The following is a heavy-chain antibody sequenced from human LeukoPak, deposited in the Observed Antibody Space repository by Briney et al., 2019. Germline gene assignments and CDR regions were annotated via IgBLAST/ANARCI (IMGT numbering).Heavy chain of an antibody. CDR1: GGTFSSYA. V-gene: IGHV1-69*01. CDR2: IIPIFGTA. J-gene: IGHJ4*02. D-gene: IGHD1-26*01. CDR3: ARDGVVGATRGVGYFDY. Sequence: SVKVSCKASGGTFSSYAISWVRQAPGQGLEWMGGIIPIFGTANYAQKFQGRVTITADESTSTAYMELSSLRSEDTAVYCCARDGVVGATRGVGYFDYWGQGTLVTVSS.